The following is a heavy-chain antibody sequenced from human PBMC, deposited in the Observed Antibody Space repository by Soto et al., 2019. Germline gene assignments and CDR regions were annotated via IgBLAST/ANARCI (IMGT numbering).Heavy chain of an antibody. V-gene: IGHV3-33*01. CDR1: GFTFSSYG. J-gene: IGHJ4*02. D-gene: IGHD6-19*01. CDR2: MWFDGSNK. CDR3: ARDPGESGSGWWLYLDY. Sequence: QVQLVESGGGAVQPGRSLRLSCAASGFTFSSYGMHWVRQAPGKGLEWVAVMWFDGSNKYYADSVKGRFTISRDNSKNTLYLQMNSLRAEDTAVYYCARDPGESGSGWWLYLDYWGQGTLVTVSS.